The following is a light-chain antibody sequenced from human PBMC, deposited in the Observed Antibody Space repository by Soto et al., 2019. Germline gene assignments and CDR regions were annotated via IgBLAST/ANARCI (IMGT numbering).Light chain of an antibody. CDR3: QQYGNSPWT. CDR2: GAS. V-gene: IGKV3-20*01. Sequence: EIVVTQSPATLSLSPGERATLSCRASQSVSSYLAWYQQKPGQAPRLLIYGASSRATGIPDRFSGSGSGTEFTLTITRLEPEDFAVYHCQQYGNSPWTFGQGTKVDIK. CDR1: QSVSSY. J-gene: IGKJ1*01.